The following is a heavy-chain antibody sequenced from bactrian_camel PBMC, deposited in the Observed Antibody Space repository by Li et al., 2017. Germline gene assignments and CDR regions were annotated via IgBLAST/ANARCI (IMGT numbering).Heavy chain of an antibody. D-gene: IGHD6*01. J-gene: IGHJ4*01. CDR3: AVRSRWCTSVESGYAY. CDR1: EKTDPMFL. V-gene: IGHV3S54*01. Sequence: QLVESGGGSVQAGGSLRLSCAASEKTDPMFLMAWFRQASGKEREGVAVINTQEPKVYYSWTADVKGRFTISHDNGKNTLSLQMNSLEPDDTAMYYCAVRSRWCTSVESGYAYRGQGTQVTVS. CDR2: INTQEPKV.